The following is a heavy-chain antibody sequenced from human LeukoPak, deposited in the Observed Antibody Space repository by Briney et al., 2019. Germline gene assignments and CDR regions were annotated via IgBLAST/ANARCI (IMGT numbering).Heavy chain of an antibody. J-gene: IGHJ4*02. Sequence: GGSLRLSCAASGFTFSSYSMNWVRQAPGKGLEWVSSISSSSSYIYYADSVKGRFTISRDNAKNSLYLQMNSLRAEDTAVYYCARVPNTYYYDSSGYYGVDYWGQGTLVTVSS. D-gene: IGHD3-22*01. V-gene: IGHV3-21*01. CDR1: GFTFSSYS. CDR3: ARVPNTYYYDSSGYYGVDY. CDR2: ISSSSSYI.